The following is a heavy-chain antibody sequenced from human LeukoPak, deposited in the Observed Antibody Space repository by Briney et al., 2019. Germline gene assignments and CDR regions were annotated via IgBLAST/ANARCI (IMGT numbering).Heavy chain of an antibody. CDR3: AREGHGSGSYYRGSFDY. Sequence: PGGSLRLSCAASGFTFSSYSMNWVRQAPGKGLEWVSSISSSSSYIYYADSVKGRFTISRDNAKNSLYLQMNSLRAEDTAVYYCAREGHGSGSYYRGSFDYWGQGILVTVSS. J-gene: IGHJ4*02. D-gene: IGHD3-10*01. V-gene: IGHV3-21*01. CDR2: ISSSSSYI. CDR1: GFTFSSYS.